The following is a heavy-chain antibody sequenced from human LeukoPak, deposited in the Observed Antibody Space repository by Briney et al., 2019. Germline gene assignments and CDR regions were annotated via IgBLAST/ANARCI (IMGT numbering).Heavy chain of an antibody. Sequence: ASVKVSCKASGYTFTGYYMHWVRQAPGQGLEWVGRINPNSGGTNYAQKFQGRVTMTRDTSISTAYMELSRLRSDDTAVYYCASLGDSSGYYPIDYWGQGTLVTVSS. D-gene: IGHD3-22*01. CDR1: GYTFTGYY. CDR3: ASLGDSSGYYPIDY. CDR2: INPNSGGT. J-gene: IGHJ4*02. V-gene: IGHV1-2*06.